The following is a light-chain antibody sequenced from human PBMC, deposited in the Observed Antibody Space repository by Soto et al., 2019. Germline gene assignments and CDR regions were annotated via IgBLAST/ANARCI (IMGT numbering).Light chain of an antibody. CDR2: GAF. Sequence: DIQMTQSPSSVSVSVGDRVTITCRASLDINRWLAWYQVRPGKPPKLLIAGAFVLQSGVPSRFSGSGYGTDFALTIDNLQPEAFATYYCQQADSYPITFCQGTRLEI. V-gene: IGKV1-12*01. CDR1: LDINRW. CDR3: QQADSYPIT. J-gene: IGKJ5*01.